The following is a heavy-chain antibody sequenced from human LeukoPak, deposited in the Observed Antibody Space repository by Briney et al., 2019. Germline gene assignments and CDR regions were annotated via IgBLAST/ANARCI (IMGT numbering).Heavy chain of an antibody. CDR3: ARERRYGVMDYYGVDV. CDR1: GFTFSDYY. V-gene: IGHV3-30-3*01. CDR2: ISYDGSNE. J-gene: IGHJ6*02. D-gene: IGHD4-17*01. Sequence: PGGSLRLSCAASGFTFSDYYMSWIRQAPGKGLEWVAIISYDGSNEYYADSVKGRFTIPRDNSKNTLYLQMNSLRAEDTAVYYCARERRYGVMDYYGVDVWGQGTTVTVSS.